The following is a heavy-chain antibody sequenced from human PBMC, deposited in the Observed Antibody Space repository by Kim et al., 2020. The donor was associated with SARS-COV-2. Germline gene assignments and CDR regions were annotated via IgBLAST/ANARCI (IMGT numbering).Heavy chain of an antibody. D-gene: IGHD6-13*01. V-gene: IGHV3-21*01. Sequence: SSYIYYADSVNGRFTISRDNAKNSLYLQMNSRRAEDTAVYYCAREWYSSSPWGQGTLVTVSS. CDR3: AREWYSSSP. CDR2: SSYI. J-gene: IGHJ5*02.